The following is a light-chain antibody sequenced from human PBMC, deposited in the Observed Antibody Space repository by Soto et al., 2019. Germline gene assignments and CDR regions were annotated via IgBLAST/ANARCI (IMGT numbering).Light chain of an antibody. CDR3: QQYNNWPRG. CDR2: GAS. CDR1: QSVSSN. Sequence: EIVLTQSQDTLSVFPGERATISGRASQSVSSNLAWYQQKPGQAPRLLIYGASTRATGIPARFSGSGSGTEFTLTISSLQSEDFAVYYCQQYNNWPRGFGGGSKVDIK. V-gene: IGKV3-15*01. J-gene: IGKJ4*01.